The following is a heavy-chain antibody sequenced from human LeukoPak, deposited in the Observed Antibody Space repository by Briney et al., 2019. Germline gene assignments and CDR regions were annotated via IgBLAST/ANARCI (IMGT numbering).Heavy chain of an antibody. D-gene: IGHD5-18*01. V-gene: IGHV4-39*07. J-gene: IGHJ4*02. Sequence: SETLSLTCTVSGGSISSSSYYWGWIRQPPGKGLEWIGSIYYSGSTYYNPSLKSRVTISVDTSKNQFSLKLSSVTAADPAVYYCEGTAEGQYSIFDYWGQGTLVTVSS. CDR2: IYYSGST. CDR1: GGSISSSSYY. CDR3: EGTAEGQYSIFDY.